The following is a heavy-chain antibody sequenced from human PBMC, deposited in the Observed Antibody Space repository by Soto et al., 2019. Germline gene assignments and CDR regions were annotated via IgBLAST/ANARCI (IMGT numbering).Heavy chain of an antibody. CDR1: GYTFTSYS. V-gene: IGHV1-3*01. Sequence: GASVKVSCKASGYTFTSYSMHWVRQAPGQRLERMGWINAGNGNTKYSQKFQGRVTITRDTSASTAYMELSSLRSEDTAVYYCARDGGIAVAASGYWGQGTLVTVSS. D-gene: IGHD6-19*01. CDR2: INAGNGNT. CDR3: ARDGGIAVAASGY. J-gene: IGHJ4*02.